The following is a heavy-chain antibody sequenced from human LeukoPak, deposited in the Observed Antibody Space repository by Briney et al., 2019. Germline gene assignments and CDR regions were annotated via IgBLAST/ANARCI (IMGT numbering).Heavy chain of an antibody. CDR2: IRSKAYGGTT. D-gene: IGHD3-3*01. CDR1: GFTFGDYA. J-gene: IGHJ4*02. Sequence: GRSLRLSCTASGFTFGDYAMSWFRQAPGKGLEWVGFIRSKAYGGTTEYAASVKGRFTISRDDSKSIAYLQMNSLKTEDTAVYYCTRTYYDFWSGPEFFDYWGQGTLVTVSS. CDR3: TRTYYDFWSGPEFFDY. V-gene: IGHV3-49*03.